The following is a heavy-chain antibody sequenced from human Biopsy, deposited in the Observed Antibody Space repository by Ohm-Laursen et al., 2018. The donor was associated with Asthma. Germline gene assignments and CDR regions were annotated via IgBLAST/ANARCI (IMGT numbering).Heavy chain of an antibody. CDR2: ISVYNGNT. V-gene: IGHV1-18*01. CDR3: ARAVDYSHYYGIDV. CDR1: GYTINSAG. Sequence: SVKVSCKASGYTINSAGITWVRQAPGQGLEWMGWISVYNGNTKVAQKLQDRVTMITDTSTSTAYMELRSPRSDDTAVYFCARAVDYSHYYGIDVWGQGTTVTVS. D-gene: IGHD3-10*01. J-gene: IGHJ6*02.